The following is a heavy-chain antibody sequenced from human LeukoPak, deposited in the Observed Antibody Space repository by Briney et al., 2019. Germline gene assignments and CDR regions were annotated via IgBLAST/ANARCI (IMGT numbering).Heavy chain of an antibody. CDR3: ARDGGGWGDY. D-gene: IGHD3-16*01. J-gene: IGHJ4*02. V-gene: IGHV3-30-3*01. CDR1: GLTFGSYA. CDR2: ISYDGSNK. Sequence: GGSLRLSCAASGLTFGSYAMHWVRQAPGKGLEWVAFISYDGSNKYYADSVKGRFTISRDNSKNTLYLQMNSLRAEDTAVYYCARDGGGWGDYWGQGTLVTVSS.